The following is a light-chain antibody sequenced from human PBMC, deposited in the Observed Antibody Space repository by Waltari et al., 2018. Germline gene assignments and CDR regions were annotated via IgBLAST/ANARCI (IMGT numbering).Light chain of an antibody. CDR3: QSYDRSLSVV. V-gene: IGLV1-40*01. J-gene: IGLJ2*01. Sequence: QSALTQPPSVSGAPGQRVTISCTGSGSNIGAGYDVHWYQQFPGTVTKLLLSGNKNRPAGGPDRFAAAKTGTSASLAITGLQAEDEADYYCQSYDRSLSVVFGGGTKLTVL. CDR2: GNK. CDR1: GSNIGAGYD.